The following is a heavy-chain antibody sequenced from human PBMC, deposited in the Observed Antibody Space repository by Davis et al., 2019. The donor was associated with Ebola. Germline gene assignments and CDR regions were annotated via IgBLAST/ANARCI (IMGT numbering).Heavy chain of an antibody. D-gene: IGHD2-2*02. V-gene: IGHV4-34*01. Sequence: SETLSLTCAVYGGSFSGYYWSWIRQPPGKGLEWIGEINHSGSTNYNPSLKSRVTISVDTSKNQFSLKLSSVTAADTAVYYCARGLYDCLDYWGQGTLVTVSS. CDR1: GGSFSGYY. CDR3: ARGLYDCLDY. CDR2: INHSGST. J-gene: IGHJ4*02.